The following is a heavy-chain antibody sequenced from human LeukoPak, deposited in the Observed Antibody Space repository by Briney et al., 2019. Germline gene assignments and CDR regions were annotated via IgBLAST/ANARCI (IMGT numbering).Heavy chain of an antibody. J-gene: IGHJ6*03. CDR1: GGTFSRYA. CDR3: ATSGGDYYYYSLDV. V-gene: IGHV1-69*13. Sequence: ASVKVSCKASGGTFSRYAISWVRQAPGQGLEWMGGIIPVLGTTNYAQTFQNKVTITADESTSTTYMELSSVTSEDTAVYYCATSGGDYYYYSLDVWGKGTPVTISS. CDR2: IIPVLGTT. D-gene: IGHD3-10*01.